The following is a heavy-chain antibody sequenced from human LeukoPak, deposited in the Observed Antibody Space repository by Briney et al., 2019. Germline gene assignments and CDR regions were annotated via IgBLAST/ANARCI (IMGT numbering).Heavy chain of an antibody. V-gene: IGHV4-34*01. D-gene: IGHD3-10*01. J-gene: IGHJ4*02. CDR2: INHSGST. CDR3: ARDYRRGYFDY. CDR1: GGSFSGYY. Sequence: PSETLSLTCAVYGGSFSGYYWSWIRQPPGKGLEWIGEINHSGSTNYNPSLKSRVTISVDTSKNQFSLKLSSVTAADTAVYYCARDYRRGYFDYWGQGTLVTVSS.